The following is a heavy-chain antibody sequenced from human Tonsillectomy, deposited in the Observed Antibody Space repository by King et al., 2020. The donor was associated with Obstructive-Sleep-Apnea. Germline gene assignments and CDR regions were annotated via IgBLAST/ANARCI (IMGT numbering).Heavy chain of an antibody. CDR2: ISSSSSTI. J-gene: IGHJ4*02. Sequence: EEQLVQSGGGLVQPGGSLRLSCAASRFTFSSYSMNWVRQAPGKGLEWVSYISSSSSTIYYADSVKGRFTISRDNAKNSLYLQLNSLRAEDTAVYYCAREYCSRTSCYDGLDYWGQGTLVTVSS. CDR1: RFTFSSYS. V-gene: IGHV3-48*04. CDR3: AREYCSRTSCYDGLDY. D-gene: IGHD2-2*01.